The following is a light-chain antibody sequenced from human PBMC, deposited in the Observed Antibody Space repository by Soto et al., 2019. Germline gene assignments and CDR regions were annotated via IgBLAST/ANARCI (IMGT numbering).Light chain of an antibody. CDR3: QSYDSSLGANYV. CDR2: GNT. CDR1: SSNLGAGYD. V-gene: IGLV1-40*01. Sequence: QPVLTQPPSVSGAPGQRVAISSTGSSSNLGAGYDVHWYQQLPGTAPKLLIYGNTNRPSGVPDRFSGSKSGTSASLAITGLQAQHEADYYCQSYDSSLGANYVFGTGTKLTVL. J-gene: IGLJ1*01.